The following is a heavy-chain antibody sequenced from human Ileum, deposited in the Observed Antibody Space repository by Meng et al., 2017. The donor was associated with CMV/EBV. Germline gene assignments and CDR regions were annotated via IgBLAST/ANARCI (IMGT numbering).Heavy chain of an antibody. CDR3: ARGIGLMYYYDSSGYYYFDY. D-gene: IGHD3-22*01. CDR1: GGPISSGDYY. V-gene: IGHV4-30-4*08. Sequence: QGHLTASAHGLVKLSQTLSLTCTVSGGPISSGDYYWSWIRQPPGKGLEWIGYIYYSGSTYYNPSLKSRVTISVDTSKNQFSLKLSSVTAADTAVYYCARGIGLMYYYDSSGYYYFDYWGQGTLVTVSS. CDR2: IYYSGST. J-gene: IGHJ4*02.